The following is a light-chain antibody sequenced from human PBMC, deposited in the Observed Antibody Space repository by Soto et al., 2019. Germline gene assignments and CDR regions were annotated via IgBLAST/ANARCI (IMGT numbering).Light chain of an antibody. CDR1: QSVSTNY. CDR2: AAS. CDR3: QQYGTSPRT. Sequence: IVLTKSPGTLSLYQGERATLSCRVIQSVSTNYLAWYQQRPGQAPRLLIYAASSRATGIPDRFSGSGSGTDFTLTISRLEPEDFAVYYCQQYGTSPRTFGQGTKVDI. J-gene: IGKJ1*01. V-gene: IGKV3-20*01.